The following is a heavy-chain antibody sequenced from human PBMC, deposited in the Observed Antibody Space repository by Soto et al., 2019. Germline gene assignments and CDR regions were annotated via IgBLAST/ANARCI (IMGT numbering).Heavy chain of an antibody. J-gene: IGHJ5*02. D-gene: IGHD3-16*01. CDR2: IYSGGST. CDR3: ASGGLNSSYNWFDP. V-gene: IGHV3-53*01. CDR1: GFTVSSNY. Sequence: PGGSLRLSCAASGFTVSSNYMSWVRQAPGKGLEWVSVIYSGGSTYYADSVKGRFTISRDNSKNTLYLQMNSLRAEDTAVYYCASGGLNSSYNWFDPWGQGTLVTVSS.